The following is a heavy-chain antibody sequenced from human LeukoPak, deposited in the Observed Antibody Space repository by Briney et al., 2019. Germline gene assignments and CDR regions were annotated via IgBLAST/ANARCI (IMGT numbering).Heavy chain of an antibody. V-gene: IGHV4-31*03. D-gene: IGHD1-26*01. CDR1: GGSIGSTTYY. Sequence: PSETLSLTCIVSGGSIGSTTYYWSWIRQDPGKGLEWIGYIYYSGSTYYNPSLKSRVTISVDTSKNQLSLKLSSVTAADTAVYYCARDRSPSGTSTVNLDFWGQGTLVTVSS. CDR2: IYYSGST. J-gene: IGHJ4*02. CDR3: ARDRSPSGTSTVNLDF.